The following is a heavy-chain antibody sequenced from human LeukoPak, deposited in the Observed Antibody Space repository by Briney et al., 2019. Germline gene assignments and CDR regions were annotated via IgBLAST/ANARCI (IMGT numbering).Heavy chain of an antibody. CDR1: GDSISSRSSY. J-gene: IGHJ4*02. V-gene: IGHV4-39*01. D-gene: IGHD2-8*01. CDR2: IYYSGST. CDR3: ARHSTNGVCFYY. Sequence: SETPSLTCPVSGDSISSRSSYWGWVRQPPGKGLEWIGTIYYSGSTYYNPSLKSRVTISGDTSKNQFSLKLNSVTAADTAVYYCARHSTNGVCFYYWGQGTLVTVSS.